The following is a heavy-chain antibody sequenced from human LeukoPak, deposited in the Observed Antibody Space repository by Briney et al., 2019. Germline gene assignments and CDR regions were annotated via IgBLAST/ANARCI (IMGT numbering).Heavy chain of an antibody. Sequence: GGSLRLSCAASGFTFSSYWMTWVRQAPGKGLEWVANIKKDGSEKYYVGSVTGRFTISRDNAKNSLYLQMNSLRAEDTAVYYCAKCDDYYGLPFDPWGQGTLVIVSS. CDR1: GFTFSSYW. V-gene: IGHV3-7*01. CDR3: AKCDDYYGLPFDP. J-gene: IGHJ5*02. CDR2: IKKDGSEK. D-gene: IGHD3-10*01.